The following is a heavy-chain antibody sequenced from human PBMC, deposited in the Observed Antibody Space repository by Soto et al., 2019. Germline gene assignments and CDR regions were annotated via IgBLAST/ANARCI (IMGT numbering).Heavy chain of an antibody. CDR1: GYTFTSYG. Sequence: QVQLVQSGAEVKKPGASVKVSCKASGYTFTSYGISWVRQAPGQGLEWMGWINAYNGNTKYAQKRQGRVTMTTDTSTSTAYMELRSLRSDDTAVYYCARDEAYKWNDGGWFDPWGQGTLVTVSS. CDR3: ARDEAYKWNDGGWFDP. D-gene: IGHD1-1*01. J-gene: IGHJ5*02. CDR2: INAYNGNT. V-gene: IGHV1-18*01.